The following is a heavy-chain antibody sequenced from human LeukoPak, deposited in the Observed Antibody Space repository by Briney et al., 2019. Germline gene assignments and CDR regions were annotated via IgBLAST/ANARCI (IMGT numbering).Heavy chain of an antibody. D-gene: IGHD3-22*01. V-gene: IGHV4-59*08. CDR1: GGSISSYY. CDR2: IYYTGIT. J-gene: IGHJ4*02. CDR3: ARLLDTSGLFDY. Sequence: SETLSLTCSVSGGSISSYYWSWIRQPPGKGLEYIGYIYYTGITNYNSSLKSRVTISVDTSKNQFSLKLSSVTAADTAVYYCARLLDTSGLFDYWGQGTLVTVSS.